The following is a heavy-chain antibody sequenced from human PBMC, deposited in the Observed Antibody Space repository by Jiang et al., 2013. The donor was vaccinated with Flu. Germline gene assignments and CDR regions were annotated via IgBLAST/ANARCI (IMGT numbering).Heavy chain of an antibody. V-gene: IGHV5-51*01. CDR2: IYPGDSDD. Sequence: CGAEVKKPGESLKISCETSGFSFRDYWIGWVRQMPGKGLEWMGIIYPGDSDDRYSPSFQGQVIISSDETSTTAYLHWSSLKASDTAIYYCVRHRGMYSRSQPESRPFDYWGQGTLVTVSS. CDR1: GFSFRDYW. J-gene: IGHJ4*02. D-gene: IGHD6-6*01. CDR3: VRHRGMYSRSQPESRPFDY.